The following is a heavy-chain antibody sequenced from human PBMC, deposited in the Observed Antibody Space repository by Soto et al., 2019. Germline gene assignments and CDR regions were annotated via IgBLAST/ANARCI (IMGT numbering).Heavy chain of an antibody. Sequence: GGSLRLSCAASGFTFSSYGMHWVRQAPGKGLEWMGNIKQDGREKYYADSVKGRFTISRDNAKNSLYLQMNSLRAEDTAVYYCARDDCNSTSCYNNPWFDPWGQGTLVTASS. CDR3: ARDDCNSTSCYNNPWFDP. J-gene: IGHJ5*02. D-gene: IGHD2-2*02. V-gene: IGHV3-7*01. CDR2: IKQDGREK. CDR1: GFTFSSYG.